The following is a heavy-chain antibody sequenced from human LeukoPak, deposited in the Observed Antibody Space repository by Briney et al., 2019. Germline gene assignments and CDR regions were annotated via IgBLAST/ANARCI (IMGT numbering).Heavy chain of an antibody. J-gene: IGHJ5*02. Sequence: GGSLRLSCAASGFTFSGSAMHWVRQASGKGLEWVGRIRSKANSYATAYAASVKGRFTISRDNSKNTLYLQVNSLRADDTAVYYCARDLRYCSGGSCYHWFDPWGQGTLVTVSS. D-gene: IGHD2-15*01. CDR2: IRSKANSYAT. CDR1: GFTFSGSA. CDR3: ARDLRYCSGGSCYHWFDP. V-gene: IGHV3-73*01.